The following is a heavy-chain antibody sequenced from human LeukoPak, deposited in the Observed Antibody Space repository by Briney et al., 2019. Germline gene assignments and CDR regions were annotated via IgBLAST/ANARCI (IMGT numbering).Heavy chain of an antibody. D-gene: IGHD3-10*01. Sequence: GGSLRLSCAASGFTFSSNFMSWVRQAPGKGLEWVSVIYSSGDTYYSDSVKGRFTISRDNSKNTLYLQMNSLRAEDTAVYYCARDSYYGSGSYYRYTFDYWGQGTLVTVSS. J-gene: IGHJ4*02. CDR3: ARDSYYGSGSYYRYTFDY. V-gene: IGHV3-53*01. CDR1: GFTFSSNF. CDR2: IYSSGDT.